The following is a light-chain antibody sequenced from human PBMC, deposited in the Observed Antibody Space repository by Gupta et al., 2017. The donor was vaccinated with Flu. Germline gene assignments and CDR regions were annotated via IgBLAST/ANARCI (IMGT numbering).Light chain of an antibody. CDR1: SSNIGSNY. CDR2: KNN. J-gene: IGLJ1*01. Sequence: QSVLTQPPSASGTPGQRVTISCSGSSSNIGSNYVYWSPPLPGTAPKLLIYKNNKRPSGVPARFSGSKSATSASVATTWPRAEDGADYYCAAWDDSRSGGVFGTGTKVTVL. V-gene: IGLV1-47*01. CDR3: AAWDDSRSGGV.